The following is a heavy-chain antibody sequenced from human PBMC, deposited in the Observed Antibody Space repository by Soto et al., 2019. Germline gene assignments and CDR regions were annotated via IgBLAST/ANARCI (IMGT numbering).Heavy chain of an antibody. CDR1: GFTFSSYA. CDR2: ISYDGSNK. CDR3: ARDSRQAKTQLAPPSLGY. V-gene: IGHV3-30-3*01. D-gene: IGHD6-6*01. J-gene: IGHJ4*02. Sequence: GGSLRLSCAASGFTFSSYAMHWVRQAPGKGLEWVAVISYDGSNKYYADSVKGRFTISRDNSKNTLYLQMNSLRAEDTAVYYCARDSRQAKTQLAPPSLGYWGQGTLVTVSS.